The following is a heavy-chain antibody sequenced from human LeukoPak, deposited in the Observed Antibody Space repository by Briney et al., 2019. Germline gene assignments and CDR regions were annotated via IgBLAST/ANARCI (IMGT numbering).Heavy chain of an antibody. J-gene: IGHJ4*02. Sequence: SETLSLTCAVYGGSFSGYHWSWIPQPPGKALEWIGEINHSGSTNHNPSLKSRVTISVDTSKNQFSLKLSSVTAADTAVYYCARAVSGRKIDYWGQGTLVTVSS. V-gene: IGHV4-34*01. CDR1: GGSFSGYH. D-gene: IGHD1-26*01. CDR3: ARAVSGRKIDY. CDR2: INHSGST.